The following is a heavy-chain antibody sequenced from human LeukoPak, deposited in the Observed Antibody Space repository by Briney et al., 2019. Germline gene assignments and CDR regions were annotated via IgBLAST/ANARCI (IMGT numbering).Heavy chain of an antibody. V-gene: IGHV3-7*03. J-gene: IGHJ6*02. D-gene: IGHD3-16*01. Sequence: GGSLRLSCAASGFTFSSYWMNWARQAPGKGLEWVASINHNGNVNYYVDSVKGRFTISRDNAKNSLYLQMSNLRAEDTAVYFCARGGGLGVWGQGATVTVSS. CDR1: GFTFSSYW. CDR3: ARGGGLGV. CDR2: INHNGNVN.